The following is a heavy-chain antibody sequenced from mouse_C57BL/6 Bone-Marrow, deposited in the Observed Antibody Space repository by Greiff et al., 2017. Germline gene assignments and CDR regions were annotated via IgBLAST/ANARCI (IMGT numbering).Heavy chain of an antibody. CDR2: IYPRSGNT. CDR1: GYTFTSYG. V-gene: IGHV1-81*01. J-gene: IGHJ2*01. D-gene: IGHD1-1*01. Sequence: VKLQESGAELARPGASVKLSCKASGYTFTSYGISWVKQRTGQGLEWIGEIYPRSGNTYYNEKFKGKATLTADKPSSTTYMELRSLTTEDSAVSFFARSNYGSIPDYWGQGTTLSVSS. CDR3: ARSNYGSIPDY.